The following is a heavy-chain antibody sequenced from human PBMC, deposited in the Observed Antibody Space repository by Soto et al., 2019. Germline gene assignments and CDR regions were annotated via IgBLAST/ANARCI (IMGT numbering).Heavy chain of an antibody. CDR2: IYPGDSDT. Sequence: GESLKISCKGSGYSFTSYWIGWVRQMPGKGLEWMGIIYPGDSDTRYSPSFQGQVTISADKSISTAYLQWSSLKASDTAMYYCARRYXGDYQSTEYNWFDPWGQGTLVTVSS. CDR3: ARRYXGDYQSTEYNWFDP. V-gene: IGHV5-51*01. J-gene: IGHJ5*02. CDR1: GYSFTSYW. D-gene: IGHD4-17*01.